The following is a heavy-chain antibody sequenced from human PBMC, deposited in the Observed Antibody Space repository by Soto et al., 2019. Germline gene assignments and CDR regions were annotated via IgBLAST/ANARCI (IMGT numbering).Heavy chain of an antibody. Sequence: ASVKVSCNASGYTFTSYAMHWVRQAPGQRLERMGWINAGNGNTKYSQKFQGRVTITRDTSASTAYMELSSLRSEDTAVYYCATPYYDILTGPPYYYGMDVWGQGTTVTVSS. D-gene: IGHD3-9*01. V-gene: IGHV1-3*01. CDR1: GYTFTSYA. CDR3: ATPYYDILTGPPYYYGMDV. J-gene: IGHJ6*02. CDR2: INAGNGNT.